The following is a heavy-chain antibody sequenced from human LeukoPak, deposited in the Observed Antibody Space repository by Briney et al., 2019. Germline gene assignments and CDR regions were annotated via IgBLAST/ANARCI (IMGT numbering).Heavy chain of an antibody. D-gene: IGHD1-20*01. Sequence: GASVKVSCKAPGYTFTSYDINWVRQATGQGLEWMGWMNANSGNTGYAQEFQGRVTITRSTSISTAYMELSSLRSEDTAVYYCARSPTSITGTEFDYWGQGTLVTVSS. CDR1: GYTFTSYD. V-gene: IGHV1-8*03. CDR2: MNANSGNT. CDR3: ARSPTSITGTEFDY. J-gene: IGHJ4*02.